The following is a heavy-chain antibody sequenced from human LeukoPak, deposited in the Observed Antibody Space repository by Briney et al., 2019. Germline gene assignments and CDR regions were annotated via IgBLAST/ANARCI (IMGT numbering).Heavy chain of an antibody. J-gene: IGHJ5*02. CDR3: ARRGVGARALWFDP. D-gene: IGHD1-26*01. V-gene: IGHV4-4*09. CDR2: IYTSGST. Sequence: SETLSLTCTVSGGPISSYYWSWIRQPPGKGLEWIGYIYTSGSTNYNPSLKSRVTISVDTSKNQFSLKLSSVTTADTAVYYCARRGVGARALWFDPWGQGTLVTVSS. CDR1: GGPISSYY.